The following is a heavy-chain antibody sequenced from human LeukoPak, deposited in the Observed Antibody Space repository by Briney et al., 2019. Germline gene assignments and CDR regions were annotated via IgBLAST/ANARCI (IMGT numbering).Heavy chain of an antibody. J-gene: IGHJ5*02. CDR1: GYTLTELS. V-gene: IGHV1-24*01. CDR2: FDPEDGET. CDR3: ATASGIAAAGSVFNWFDP. D-gene: IGHD6-13*01. Sequence: ASVKVSCKVSGYTLTELSMHWVRQAPGKGLEWMGGFDPEDGETIYAQKFQSRVTMTEGTSTDTAYMELSSLRSEDTAVYYCATASGIAAAGSVFNWFDPWGQGTLVTVSS.